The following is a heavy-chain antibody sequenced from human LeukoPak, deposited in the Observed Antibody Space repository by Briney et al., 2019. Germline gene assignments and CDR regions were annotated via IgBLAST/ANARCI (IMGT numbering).Heavy chain of an antibody. CDR3: ARVSRTGGSCKPYSYYDMDV. Sequence: GGSLTLSCAASGFTFSFSTYGMHWVRQAPAKGLEWVAIIWYDGSDKYYADSVKARFTISRDNSKNTLYLQMNSLRAEDTAVYYCARVSRTGGSCKPYSYYDMDVWGQGTTVTVSS. J-gene: IGHJ6*02. CDR1: GFTFSFSTYG. CDR2: IWYDGSDK. V-gene: IGHV3-33*01. D-gene: IGHD2-15*01.